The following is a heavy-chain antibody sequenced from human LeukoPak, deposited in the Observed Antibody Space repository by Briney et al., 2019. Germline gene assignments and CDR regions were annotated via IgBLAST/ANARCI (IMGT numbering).Heavy chain of an antibody. V-gene: IGHV4-4*07. D-gene: IGHD2-2*01. CDR3: ARGYCSSTSCPDFDL. CDR1: GGSISSYY. CDR2: IYTSGST. J-gene: IGHJ2*01. Sequence: SETLSLTCTVSGGSISSYYWSWIRQPAGKGLEWIGRIYTSGSTNYNPSLKSRVTMSVDTSKNQFSLKLSSVTAADTAVYYCARGYCSSTSCPDFDLWGRGTLVTVSS.